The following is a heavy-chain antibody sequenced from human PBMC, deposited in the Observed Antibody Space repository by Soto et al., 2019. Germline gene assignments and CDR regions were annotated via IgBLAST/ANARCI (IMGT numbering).Heavy chain of an antibody. Sequence: GASVKVSCKASGGTFSSYAISWLRQSPGQGLEWMGGIIPIFGTANYAQKFQGRVTITADESTSTAYMELSSLRSEDTAVYYCAAAYCGGDCYYNWFDPWGQGTLVTVSS. D-gene: IGHD2-21*02. CDR1: GGTFSSYA. CDR2: IIPIFGTA. J-gene: IGHJ5*02. CDR3: AAAYCGGDCYYNWFDP. V-gene: IGHV1-69*13.